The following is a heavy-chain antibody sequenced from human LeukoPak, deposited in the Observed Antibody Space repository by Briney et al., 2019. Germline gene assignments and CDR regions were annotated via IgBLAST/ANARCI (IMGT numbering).Heavy chain of an antibody. V-gene: IGHV4-31*03. CDR2: IYYSGST. CDR1: GGSIGRGGYY. J-gene: IGHJ4*02. CDR3: ARLSSGVHPDY. Sequence: SGTLSLTCTVSGGSIGRGGYYWSWIRQHPGKGLEWIGYIYYSGSTYYNPSLRSRVTMSVDTSKNQFSLKVSSVTAADTAVYYCARLSSGVHPDYWGQGTLVTVSS. D-gene: IGHD3-10*01.